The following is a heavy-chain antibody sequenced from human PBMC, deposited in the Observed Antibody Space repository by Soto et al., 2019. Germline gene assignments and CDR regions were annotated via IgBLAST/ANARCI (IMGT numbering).Heavy chain of an antibody. CDR2: ISAYSDGT. V-gene: IGHV1-2*02. CDR3: AAMVRGVIYGMDV. J-gene: IGHJ6*02. D-gene: IGHD3-10*01. CDR1: GYTFTSYG. Sequence: ASVKVSCKASGYTFTSYGISWVRQAPGQGLEWMGWISAYSDGTNYAQKFQGGVTMTRDTSISTAYMELSRLRSDDTAVYYCAAMVRGVIYGMDVWGQGTAVTVSS.